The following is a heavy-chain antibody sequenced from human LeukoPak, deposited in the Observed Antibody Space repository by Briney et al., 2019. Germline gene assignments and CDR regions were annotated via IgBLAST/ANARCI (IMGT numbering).Heavy chain of an antibody. CDR2: INGNGGST. D-gene: IGHD1-26*01. J-gene: IGHJ6*02. CDR3: VRKSGSYYYYYAMDV. CDR1: GFSFDDYG. V-gene: IGHV3-20*04. Sequence: PGGSLRLSCAASGFSFDDYGMSWVRQAPGKGLEWVSGINGNGGSTGYADSVKGRFTISRDNAKNSLYLQVNSLRVEDTALYYCVRKSGSYYYYYAMDVWGQGTTVTVSS.